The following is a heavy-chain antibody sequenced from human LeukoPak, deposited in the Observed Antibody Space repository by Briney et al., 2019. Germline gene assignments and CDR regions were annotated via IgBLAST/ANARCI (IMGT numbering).Heavy chain of an antibody. CDR3: AKGFSYDSALDY. J-gene: IGHJ4*02. D-gene: IGHD3-22*01. CDR1: GFTFSNYG. V-gene: IGHV3-30*02. CDR2: IRYDGINK. Sequence: GGSLRLPCAASGFTFSNYGVHWVRQAPGKGLEWVAFIRYDGINKYYADSVKGRFTISRDNSKNTLYLQMNSLRAEDTAVYYCAKGFSYDSALDYWGQGTLVTVSS.